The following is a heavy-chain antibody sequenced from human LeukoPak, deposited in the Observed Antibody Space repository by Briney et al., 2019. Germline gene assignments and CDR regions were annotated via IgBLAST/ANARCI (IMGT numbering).Heavy chain of an antibody. Sequence: PSETLSLTCAVYGESFSGYFWNWIRQPPGKGLEWIGEINHSGSTSNHNPSLKSRVTISVDTSKNQFSLKLSSVTAADTAVYYCAGHYLRGYCSSTSCYKAGYFDYWGQGTLVTVSS. D-gene: IGHD2-2*02. J-gene: IGHJ4*02. CDR3: AGHYLRGYCSSTSCYKAGYFDY. CDR2: INHSGSTS. V-gene: IGHV4-34*01. CDR1: GESFSGYF.